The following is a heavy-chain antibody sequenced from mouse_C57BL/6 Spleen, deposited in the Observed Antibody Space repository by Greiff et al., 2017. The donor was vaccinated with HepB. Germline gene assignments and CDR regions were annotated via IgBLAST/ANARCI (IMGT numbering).Heavy chain of an antibody. CDR3: ARVTTLALDY. CDR2: IYPGDGDT. Sequence: VQLQQSGPELVKPGASVKISCKASGYAFSSSWMNWVKQRPGKGLEWIGRIYPGDGDTNYNGKFKGKATLTADKSSSTAYMQLSSLTSEDSAVYFCARVTTLALDYWGQGTTLTVSS. V-gene: IGHV1-82*01. J-gene: IGHJ2*01. CDR1: GYAFSSSW. D-gene: IGHD1-1*01.